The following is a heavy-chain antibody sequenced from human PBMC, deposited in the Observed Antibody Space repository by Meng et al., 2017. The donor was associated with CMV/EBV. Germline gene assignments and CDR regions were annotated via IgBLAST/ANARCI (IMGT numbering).Heavy chain of an antibody. CDR3: ARYSSWPGLASA. V-gene: IGHV4-39*07. CDR2: INHSGST. Sequence: GSLRLSCTVSGGSISSSSYYWSWIRQPPGKGLEWIGEINHSGSTNYNPSLKSRVTISVDTSKNQFSLKLSSVTAADTAVYYCARYSSWPGLASAWGQGTLVTVSS. J-gene: IGHJ5*02. D-gene: IGHD6-13*01. CDR1: GGSISSSSYY.